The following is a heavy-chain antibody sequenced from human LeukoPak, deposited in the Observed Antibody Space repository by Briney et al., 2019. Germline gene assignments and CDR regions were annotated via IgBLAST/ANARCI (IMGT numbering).Heavy chain of an antibody. V-gene: IGHV1-18*01. CDR3: ARSKYCSSTSCYKRRDDAFDI. Sequence: ASVKVSCKASGYIFSKYDISWVRQAPGQGLEWMGWISVHNGNPNYAQKLQGRVTMTTDTSTSTAYMELRSLRSDDTAVYYCARSKYCSSTSCYKRRDDAFDIWGQGTMVTVSS. J-gene: IGHJ3*02. CDR2: ISVHNGNP. CDR1: GYIFSKYD. D-gene: IGHD2-2*02.